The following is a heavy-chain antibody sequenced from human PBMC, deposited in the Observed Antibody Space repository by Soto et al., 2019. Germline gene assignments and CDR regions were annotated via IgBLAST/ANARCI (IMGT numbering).Heavy chain of an antibody. Sequence: SVKVSCKPPGFTFTSSAVQWVRQTRGQRLERIGWIGVGSGNTNYAQKFQERVTITRDMSTSTAYMELGSLRSEDTAVYYCAAPVEMATITGAFDIWGHGTMVTV. V-gene: IGHV1-58*01. J-gene: IGHJ3*02. D-gene: IGHD5-12*01. CDR3: AAPVEMATITGAFDI. CDR1: GFTFTSSA. CDR2: IGVGSGNT.